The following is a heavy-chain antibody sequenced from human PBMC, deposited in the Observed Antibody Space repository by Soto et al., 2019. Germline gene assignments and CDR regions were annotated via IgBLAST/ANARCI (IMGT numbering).Heavy chain of an antibody. CDR1: GGSISSYY. J-gene: IGHJ5*02. Sequence: SETLSRTCTVSGGSISSYYWSWIRQPAGKGLEWIGRIYTSGSTNYNPSLKSRVTMSVDTSKNQFSLKLSSVTAADTAVYYCERRHYGDYETKWFDPWGQGTRVPVYS. CDR3: ERRHYGDYETKWFDP. CDR2: IYTSGST. D-gene: IGHD4-17*01. V-gene: IGHV4-4*07.